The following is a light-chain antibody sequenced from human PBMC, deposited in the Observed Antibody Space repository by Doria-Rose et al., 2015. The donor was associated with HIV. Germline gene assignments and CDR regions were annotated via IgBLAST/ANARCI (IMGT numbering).Light chain of an antibody. CDR1: QSISGY. CDR3: QQTYTAPRT. J-gene: IGKJ2*01. V-gene: IGKV1-39*01. CDR2: AAS. Sequence: TQSPSSLSASVGDRVTITCRTSQSISGYLHWYQHKPGTAPKLLIYAASSLQSGVPSRFSGSGSGTDFTLTISSLQPEDFATYYCQQTYTAPRTFGQGTNLGIK.